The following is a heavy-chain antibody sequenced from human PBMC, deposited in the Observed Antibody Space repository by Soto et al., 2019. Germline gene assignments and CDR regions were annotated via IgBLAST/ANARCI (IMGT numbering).Heavy chain of an antibody. CDR2: ISSSGSII. V-gene: IGHV3-11*01. CDR3: ARERGSIAAPLNMDV. D-gene: IGHD6-6*01. CDR1: GFTFSDYY. Sequence: GGSLRLSCAASGFTFSDYYMSWLRQAPGKGLEWVSYISSSGSIIYYADSVKGRFTISRDNAKNSLYLQMNSLRAEDTAVYYCARERGSIAAPLNMDVRGKGTTVNVSS. J-gene: IGHJ6*03.